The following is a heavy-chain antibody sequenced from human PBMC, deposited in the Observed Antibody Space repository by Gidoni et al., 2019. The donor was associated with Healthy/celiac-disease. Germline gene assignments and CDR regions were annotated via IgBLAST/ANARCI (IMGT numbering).Heavy chain of an antibody. CDR2: ISYDGSNK. CDR1: GVTFRSYG. V-gene: IGHV3-30*18. CDR3: AKGLL. J-gene: IGHJ4*02. Sequence: QVQLVESGGGVVQPGRSLRLSCAASGVTFRSYGMHWVRQDPGKGLEWVAVISYDGSNKYYADAVKGRFTISRDNSKNTLYLQMNSLRAEDTAVYYCAKGLLRGQGTLVTVSS. D-gene: IGHD2-21*01.